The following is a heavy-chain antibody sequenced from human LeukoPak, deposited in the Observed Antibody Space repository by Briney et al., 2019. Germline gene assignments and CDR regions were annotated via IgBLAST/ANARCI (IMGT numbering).Heavy chain of an antibody. V-gene: IGHV1-8*01. CDR3: ARAYSSGYPDFDY. D-gene: IGHD6-19*01. Sequence: GASVKVSCKASGYTFTSYDINWVRQATGQGLEWMGWVNPNSGHTGYAQKFQGRVTMTRDTSISTAYMELSRLRSDDTAVYYCARAYSSGYPDFDYWGQGTLVTVSS. CDR1: GYTFTSYD. CDR2: VNPNSGHT. J-gene: IGHJ4*02.